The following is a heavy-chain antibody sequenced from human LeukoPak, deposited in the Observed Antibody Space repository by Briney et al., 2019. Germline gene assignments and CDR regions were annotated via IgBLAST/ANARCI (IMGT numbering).Heavy chain of an antibody. V-gene: IGHV1-24*01. Sequence: ASVKVSCKVSGYTLTELSMHWVRQAPGKGLEWMGGFDPEDGETIYAQKFQGRVTMTEDTSTDTAYMELSSLRSEDTAVYYCAXXXXXXXLEWLSRGYYGMDVWGQGTTVTVSS. CDR3: AXXXXXXXLEWLSRGYYGMDV. D-gene: IGHD3-3*01. J-gene: IGHJ6*02. CDR1: GYTLTELS. CDR2: FDPEDGET.